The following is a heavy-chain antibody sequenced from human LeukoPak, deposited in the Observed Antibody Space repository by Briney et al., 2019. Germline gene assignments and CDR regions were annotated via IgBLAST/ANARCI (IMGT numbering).Heavy chain of an antibody. D-gene: IGHD3-10*01. CDR3: ARVLWFGEFL. CDR2: IYGGGST. V-gene: IGHV3-53*01. CDR1: GFTVSSNY. Sequence: GGSLRLSCAASGFTVSSNYMSWVRQAPGKGLEWVSVIYGGGSTYYADSVKGRFTISRDNSKNTLYLQMNSLRAEDTAVHYCARVLWFGEFLWGQGTLVTVSS. J-gene: IGHJ4*02.